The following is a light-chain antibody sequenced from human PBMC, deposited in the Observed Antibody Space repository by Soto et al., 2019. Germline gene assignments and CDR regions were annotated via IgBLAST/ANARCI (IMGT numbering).Light chain of an antibody. CDR3: QQSYSTPAM. CDR1: QSISSY. J-gene: IGKJ1*01. Sequence: DIQMTQSPSSLSASVGDRVTITCRASQSISSYLNWYQQKPGEDPKLLIYAAASLQSGVPSRLSGCESVTDFNLTITGFQPDDFETYYCQQSYSTPAMFGLGTLVEIE. CDR2: AAA. V-gene: IGKV1-39*01.